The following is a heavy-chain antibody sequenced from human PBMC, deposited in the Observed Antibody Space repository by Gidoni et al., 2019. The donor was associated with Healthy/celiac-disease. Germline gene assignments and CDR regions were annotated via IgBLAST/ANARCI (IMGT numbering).Heavy chain of an antibody. CDR3: ARDRLPYRYYDFWSCPGYGMDV. CDR1: FTFSSYS. CDR2: ISSSSSYI. D-gene: IGHD3-3*01. Sequence: FTFSSYSMNWVRQAPGKGLEWVSSISSSSSYIYYAASVKGRFPISRDNAKNSLYLQLNILRAEDTTVYYCARDRLPYRYYDFWSCPGYGMDVWCQGTTVTVSS. V-gene: IGHV3-21*01. J-gene: IGHJ6*02.